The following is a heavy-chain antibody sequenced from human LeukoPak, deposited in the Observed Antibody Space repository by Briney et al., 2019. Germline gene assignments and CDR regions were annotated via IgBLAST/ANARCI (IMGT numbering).Heavy chain of an antibody. Sequence: SETLSLTCAVYGGSFSGYHWSWIRQPPGKGLEWIGEINHSGSTNYNPSLKSRVTISVDTSKNQFSLKLSSVTAADTAVYYCARGGVLPTAKNWFDPWGQGTLVTVSS. J-gene: IGHJ5*02. CDR2: INHSGST. V-gene: IGHV4-34*01. CDR1: GGSFSGYH. CDR3: ARGGVLPTAKNWFDP. D-gene: IGHD2-2*01.